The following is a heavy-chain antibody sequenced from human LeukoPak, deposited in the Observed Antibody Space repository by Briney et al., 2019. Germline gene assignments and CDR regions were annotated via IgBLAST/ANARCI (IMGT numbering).Heavy chain of an antibody. CDR3: AKDNCSGGSCDFDY. V-gene: IGHV3-23*01. CDR1: GFTFSSYA. CDR2: ISGSGCST. J-gene: IGHJ4*02. D-gene: IGHD2-15*01. Sequence: GGSLRLSCAASGFTFSSYAISWVRQAPAKGLECVSSISGSGCSTYYAVSVKGRFTISRDNSKNTLYLQMNSLRAEDTAVYYCAKDNCSGGSCDFDYWGQGTLVTVSS.